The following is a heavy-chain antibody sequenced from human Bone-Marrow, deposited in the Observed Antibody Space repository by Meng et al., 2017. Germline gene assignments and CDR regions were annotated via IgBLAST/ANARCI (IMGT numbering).Heavy chain of an antibody. D-gene: IGHD1-7*01. J-gene: IGHJ4*02. Sequence: QPQLQESGPVLVRPSEVLSLTCSVSGDSISSDIWWSWVRQPPGKGLEWIGEVYHRGDTNYNPSLKSRVDISVDKSKNQFYLSLFSVTAADTAVYYCGRDQGRELINHWGQGTLVTVSS. CDR2: VYHRGDT. CDR1: GDSISSDIW. V-gene: IGHV4-4*02. CDR3: GRDQGRELINH.